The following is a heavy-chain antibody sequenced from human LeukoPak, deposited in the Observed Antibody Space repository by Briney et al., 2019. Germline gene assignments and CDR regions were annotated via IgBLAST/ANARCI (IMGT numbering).Heavy chain of an antibody. CDR3: TSGITS. Sequence: GGSLILSCAASGFTFSGSTMHWVRQASGKGLEWVGRIRSRAHSSATAYAASVKGRFTISRDDSKNTAYLQMNSLKTEDTAVYYCTSGITSWGQGTLVTVSS. V-gene: IGHV3-73*01. J-gene: IGHJ5*02. D-gene: IGHD3-3*01. CDR2: IRSRAHSSAT. CDR1: GFTFSGST.